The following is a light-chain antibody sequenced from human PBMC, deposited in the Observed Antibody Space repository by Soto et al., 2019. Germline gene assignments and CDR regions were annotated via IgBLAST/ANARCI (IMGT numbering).Light chain of an antibody. CDR3: SSYTSINTVL. J-gene: IGLJ2*01. Sequence: QSAPTQPASVSGSPGQSITISCTGTSSDVGGYKYVSWYQQHPGKAPKLMIYEVSNRPSGVSNRFSGSKSGNTASLTISGLQAEDEADYYCSSYTSINTVLFGGGTKRTVL. CDR2: EVS. V-gene: IGLV2-14*01. CDR1: SSDVGGYKY.